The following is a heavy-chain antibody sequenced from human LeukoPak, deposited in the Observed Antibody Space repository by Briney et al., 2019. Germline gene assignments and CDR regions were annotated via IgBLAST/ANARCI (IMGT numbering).Heavy chain of an antibody. CDR2: IYYGGST. CDR1: GGSISSSSYC. CDR3: ARQKSGGSCYSDY. V-gene: IGHV4-39*01. D-gene: IGHD2-15*01. Sequence: SETLSLTCTVSGGSISSSSYCWGWIRPPPGKGREWVGSIYYGGSTYYNPSLKSRVTISVDTSKNQFSLKLSSVTAADTAVYYCARQKSGGSCYSDYWGQGTLVTVSS. J-gene: IGHJ4*02.